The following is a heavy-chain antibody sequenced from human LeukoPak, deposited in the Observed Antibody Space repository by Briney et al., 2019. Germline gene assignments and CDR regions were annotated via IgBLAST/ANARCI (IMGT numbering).Heavy chain of an antibody. V-gene: IGHV3-7*01. CDR2: IKQDGSEK. Sequence: PGGSLRLSCAASGFTFSGYWMSWVRQAPGKGLEWVANIKQDGSEKYYVDSVKGRFTISRDNAKNSLYLQMNSLRAEDTAVYYCVSLDVAWYLDYWGQGTLVTVSS. CDR3: VSLDVAWYLDY. J-gene: IGHJ4*02. D-gene: IGHD3-3*01. CDR1: GFTFSGYW.